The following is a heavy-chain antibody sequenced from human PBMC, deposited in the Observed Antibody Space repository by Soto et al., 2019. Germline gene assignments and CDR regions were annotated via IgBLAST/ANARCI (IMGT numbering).Heavy chain of an antibody. Sequence: GGSLRLSCAASGFPFSTFGMHWVRQAPGKGLEWVAVTSYDGSNKYHADSVKGRFTISRDNSKNTLYLQMNSLRPEDTAVYYCAKNVGATYDKLTGYYRFPFDPWGQGTLVTVSS. CDR2: TSYDGSNK. CDR3: AKNVGATYDKLTGYYRFPFDP. V-gene: IGHV3-30*18. CDR1: GFPFSTFG. J-gene: IGHJ5*02. D-gene: IGHD3-9*01.